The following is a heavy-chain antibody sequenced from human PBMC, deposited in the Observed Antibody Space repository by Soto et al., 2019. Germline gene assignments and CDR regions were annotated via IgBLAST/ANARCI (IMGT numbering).Heavy chain of an antibody. Sequence: QVQLVQSGAEVKKPGASVKVSCRASGYTFTSYDINWVRQATGQGLEWMGWMNPNSGNTAYAQNFQGRLTMTRNTAISTAYMELSSLRSEDTAVYYCAREQSLRGFDCWAREPWSPSPQ. J-gene: IGHJ4*02. CDR3: AREQSLRGFDC. CDR1: GYTFTSYD. V-gene: IGHV1-8*01. CDR2: MNPNSGNT.